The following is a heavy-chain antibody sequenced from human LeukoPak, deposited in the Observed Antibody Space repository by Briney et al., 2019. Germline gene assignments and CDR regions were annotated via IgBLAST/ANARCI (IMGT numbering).Heavy chain of an antibody. V-gene: IGHV5-51*01. CDR1: GYIFTSDW. J-gene: IGHJ4*02. Sequence: GESLKISCKGSGYIFTSDWIGWVRQMPGKGLEWMGIIYPGDSDTRYSPSFQGQITISAARSISTAYLQWSSLKASDTAMYFCARHASHYDTSAYPFDYWGQGTLVTVSS. CDR3: ARHASHYDTSAYPFDY. D-gene: IGHD3-22*01. CDR2: IYPGDSDT.